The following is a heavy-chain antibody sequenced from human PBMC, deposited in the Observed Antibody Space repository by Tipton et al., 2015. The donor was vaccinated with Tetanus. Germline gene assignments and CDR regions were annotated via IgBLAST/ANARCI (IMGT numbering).Heavy chain of an antibody. J-gene: IGHJ4*02. Sequence: TLSLTCTVSGDSVSTGNFYWSWIRQPPGKGLEWIAFIHHSGLAFSKPSLKSRVSISIDTSQNQFSLRLTSVTAADTAVYYCARANNEFPKKGPFDSWGQGSLVIVSS. CDR3: ARANNEFPKKGPFDS. CDR2: IHHSGLA. V-gene: IGHV4-30-4*01. CDR1: GDSVSTGNFY. D-gene: IGHD1-1*01.